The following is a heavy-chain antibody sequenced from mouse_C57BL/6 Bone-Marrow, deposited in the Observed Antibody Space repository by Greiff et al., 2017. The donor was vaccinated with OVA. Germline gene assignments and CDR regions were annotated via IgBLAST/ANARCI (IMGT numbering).Heavy chain of an antibody. Sequence: VQLQQPGAELVKPGASVKLSCKASGYTFTSYWIHWVKQRPGQGLEWIGMIHPNSGSTNYNEKFKSKATLTVDKSSSTAYMQLSSLTSEDSAVYYCARHYDGYPSWFAYWGQGTLVTVSA. CDR1: GYTFTSYW. CDR3: ARHYDGYPSWFAY. D-gene: IGHD2-3*01. CDR2: IHPNSGST. J-gene: IGHJ3*01. V-gene: IGHV1-64*01.